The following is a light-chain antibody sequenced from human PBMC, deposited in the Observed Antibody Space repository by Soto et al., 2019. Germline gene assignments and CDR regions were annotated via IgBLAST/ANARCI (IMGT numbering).Light chain of an antibody. CDR2: DAS. Sequence: DIQMTQSPSTLSASGGDRVTITCRASQSISSGLAWYQQKPGKAPQLLIYDASSLESGVPSRFSGSGSGTEFTLTISSLEPDDFGTYDCQQYNSYYTFGQGTKLEIK. V-gene: IGKV1-5*01. J-gene: IGKJ2*01. CDR3: QQYNSYYT. CDR1: QSISSG.